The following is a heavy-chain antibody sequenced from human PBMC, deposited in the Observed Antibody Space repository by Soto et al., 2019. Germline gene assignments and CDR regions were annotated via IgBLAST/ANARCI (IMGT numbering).Heavy chain of an antibody. CDR1: GYTFTGYY. CDR2: INPNSGGT. J-gene: IGHJ6*02. V-gene: IGHV1-2*02. D-gene: IGHD5-12*01. CDR3: ASLRRFHYLGDYYGMDV. Sequence: QVQLVQSGAEVKKPGASVKVSCKASGYTFTGYYMHWVRQAPGQGLEWMGWINPNSGGTNYAQKFQGRVTMTRDTSINTAYMELSRLRSDDTAVYYCASLRRFHYLGDYYGMDVWGQGTTVTVSS.